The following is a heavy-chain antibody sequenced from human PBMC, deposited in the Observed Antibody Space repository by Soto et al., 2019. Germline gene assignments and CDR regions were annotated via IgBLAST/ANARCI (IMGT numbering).Heavy chain of an antibody. Sequence: PGGSLRLSCAASGFTFSSYSMNWVRQAPGKGLEWVSSISSSSSYIYYADSVKGRFTISRDNAKNSLYLQMNSLRAEDTAVYYCARAPYYDYIWGSYRFDYWGQGTLVTASS. D-gene: IGHD3-16*02. CDR1: GFTFSSYS. CDR3: ARAPYYDYIWGSYRFDY. V-gene: IGHV3-21*01. J-gene: IGHJ4*02. CDR2: ISSSSSYI.